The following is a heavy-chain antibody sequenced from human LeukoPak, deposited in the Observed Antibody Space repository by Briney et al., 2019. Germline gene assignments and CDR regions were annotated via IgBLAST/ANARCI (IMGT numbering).Heavy chain of an antibody. CDR1: GFTFSSYA. CDR2: ISYDGSNK. D-gene: IGHD1-26*01. CDR3: TTDPEWELPAG. Sequence: GSLRLSCAASGFTFSSYAMHWVRQAPGKGLEWVAVISYDGSNKYYADSVKGRFTISRDNSKNTLYLQMNSLKTEDTAVYYCTTDPEWELPAGWGQGTLVTVSS. J-gene: IGHJ4*02. V-gene: IGHV3-30*04.